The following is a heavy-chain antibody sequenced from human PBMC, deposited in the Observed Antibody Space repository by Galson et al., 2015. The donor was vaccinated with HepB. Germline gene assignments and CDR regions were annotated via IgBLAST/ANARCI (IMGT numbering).Heavy chain of an antibody. CDR3: AREPDGYSHDAFDI. CDR1: GYTFTGYY. D-gene: IGHD5-24*01. Sequence: SVKVSCKASGYTFTGYYMHWVRQAPGQGLEWMGWINPNSGGTNYAQKFQGRVTMTRDTSISTAYMELSRLRSDDTAVYYCAREPDGYSHDAFDIWGQGTMVTVSS. J-gene: IGHJ3*02. V-gene: IGHV1-2*02. CDR2: INPNSGGT.